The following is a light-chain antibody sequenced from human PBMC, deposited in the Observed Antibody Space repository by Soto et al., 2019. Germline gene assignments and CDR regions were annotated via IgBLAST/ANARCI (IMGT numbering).Light chain of an antibody. CDR1: SSNIGSYT. CDR3: AAWDDSLNAYV. Sequence: QSVLTQPPSASGTPGQGVTFSCSGSSSNIGSYTVNWYQQLPGTAPKLLIYDNNQRPPGVPDRFSGSKSGTSASLAISGLQSEGEADYYCAAWDDSLNAYVFGTGTKLTVL. J-gene: IGLJ1*01. V-gene: IGLV1-44*01. CDR2: DNN.